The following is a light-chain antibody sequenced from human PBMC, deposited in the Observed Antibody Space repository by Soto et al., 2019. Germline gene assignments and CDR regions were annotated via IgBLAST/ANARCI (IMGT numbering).Light chain of an antibody. Sequence: QSALTQPASVSGSPGQSIAISCTGNSSDVGGYNYVSWYQHHPGKAPKLMIYDVSNRPSGVSNRFSGSKSGNTASLTISGLQAEDEADYYCSSYTSSSTDVFGTGTKLTVL. CDR1: SSDVGGYNY. CDR3: SSYTSSSTDV. CDR2: DVS. V-gene: IGLV2-14*03. J-gene: IGLJ1*01.